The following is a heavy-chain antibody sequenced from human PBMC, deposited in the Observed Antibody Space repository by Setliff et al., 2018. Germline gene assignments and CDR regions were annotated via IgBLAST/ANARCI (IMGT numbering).Heavy chain of an antibody. CDR2: INAGNGNT. CDR3: ARDTYIGDFWSGYYYSAGNFDY. Sequence: ASVKVSCKASGYTFTSYAMHWVRQAPGQRLEWMGWINAGNGNTKYSQKFQGRVTITRDTSADTAYMELSSLRSEDTAVYYCARDTYIGDFWSGYYYSAGNFDYWGQGTLVTVSS. CDR1: GYTFTSYA. V-gene: IGHV1-3*01. J-gene: IGHJ4*02. D-gene: IGHD3-3*01.